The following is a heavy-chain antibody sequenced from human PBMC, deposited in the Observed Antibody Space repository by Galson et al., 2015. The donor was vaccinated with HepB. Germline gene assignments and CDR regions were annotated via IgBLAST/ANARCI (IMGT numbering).Heavy chain of an antibody. J-gene: IGHJ5*02. CDR2: INTDTGNP. D-gene: IGHD3-10*01. V-gene: IGHV7-4-1*02. CDR3: ARSPYFRSGSHYSAWFDP. CDR1: GYTFNSYA. Sequence: SVKVSCKASGYTFNSYAMNWVRQAPGQGLEWMGWINTDTGNPTYAQGFTGRFVFSLDASVTTAYLQISSLKAADTAVYYCARSPYFRSGSHYSAWFDPWGQGTLVTVSS.